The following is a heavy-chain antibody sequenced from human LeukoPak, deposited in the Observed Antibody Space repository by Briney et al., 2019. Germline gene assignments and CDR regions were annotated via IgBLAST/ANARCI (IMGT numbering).Heavy chain of an antibody. CDR3: ARHSGSVREGFDY. CDR1: GYSFNSYW. CDR2: IDPSDSYT. D-gene: IGHD3-22*01. Sequence: GESLNISCTGSGYSFNSYWISWVRQMPGKGLGRMGRIDPSDSYTNYSPSFQAHVTSSADKSISTAYLQWSGLKASDTAMYYCARHSGSVREGFDYWGQGTLVTVSS. J-gene: IGHJ4*02. V-gene: IGHV5-10-1*01.